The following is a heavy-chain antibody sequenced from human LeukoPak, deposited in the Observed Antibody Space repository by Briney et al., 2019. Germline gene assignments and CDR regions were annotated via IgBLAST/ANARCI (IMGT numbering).Heavy chain of an antibody. CDR3: AELGITMIGGV. V-gene: IGHV3-21*01. Sequence: GGSLRLSCAASGFTFSSYNMNWVRQAPGKGLEWVSSITTSSTYTFYADSVKGRFTISRDNAKNSLYLQMNSLRAEDTAVYYCAELGITMIGGVWGKGTTVTISS. J-gene: IGHJ6*04. CDR1: GFTFSSYN. CDR2: ITTSSTYT. D-gene: IGHD3-10*02.